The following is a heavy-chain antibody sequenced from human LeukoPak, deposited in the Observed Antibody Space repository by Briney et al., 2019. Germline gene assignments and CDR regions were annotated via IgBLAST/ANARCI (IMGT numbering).Heavy chain of an antibody. Sequence: ASVKVSCKASGGTFSSYAISWVRQAPGQGLEWMGRIIPIFGIANYAQKFQGRVTITADKSTSTAYMELSSLRSEDTAVYYCARGKSYDILTGYYTNYYYGMGVWGQGTTVTVSS. CDR3: ARGKSYDILTGYYTNYYYGMGV. J-gene: IGHJ6*02. CDR2: IIPIFGIA. CDR1: GGTFSSYA. V-gene: IGHV1-69*04. D-gene: IGHD3-9*01.